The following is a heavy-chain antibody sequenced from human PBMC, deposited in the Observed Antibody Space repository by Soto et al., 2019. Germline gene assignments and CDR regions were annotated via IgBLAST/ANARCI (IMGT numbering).Heavy chain of an antibody. CDR3: ARLYYDYVWGSYRLKYYFDY. D-gene: IGHD3-16*02. J-gene: IGHJ4*02. V-gene: IGHV5-51*01. Sequence: GESLKISCKGSGYSFTSYWIGWVRQMPGKGLEWMGIIYPGDSDTRYSPSFQGQVTISADKSISTAYLQWSSLKASGTAMYYCARLYYDYVWGSYRLKYYFDYWGQGTLVTVSS. CDR2: IYPGDSDT. CDR1: GYSFTSYW.